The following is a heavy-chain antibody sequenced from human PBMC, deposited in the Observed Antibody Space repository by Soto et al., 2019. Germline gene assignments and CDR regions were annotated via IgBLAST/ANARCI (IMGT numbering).Heavy chain of an antibody. CDR3: ARDSSDSSGYPDY. CDR2: IWYDGSNK. Sequence: GGSLRLSCAASGLTFSSYGMHWVRQAPGKGLEWVAVIWYDGSNKYYADSVKGRFTISRDNSKNTLYLQMNSLRAEDTAVYYCARDSSDSSGYPDYWGQGTLVTVSS. V-gene: IGHV3-33*01. J-gene: IGHJ4*02. CDR1: GLTFSSYG. D-gene: IGHD3-22*01.